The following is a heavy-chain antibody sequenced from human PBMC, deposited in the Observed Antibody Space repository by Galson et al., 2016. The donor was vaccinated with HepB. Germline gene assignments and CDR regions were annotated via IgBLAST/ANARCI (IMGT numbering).Heavy chain of an antibody. CDR3: ARDYGGNSGWFDP. D-gene: IGHD4-23*01. CDR1: GYTFITYD. V-gene: IGHV1-8*01. J-gene: IGHJ5*02. Sequence: SCKASGYTFITYDLNWVRQAPGQGLEWLGWMNPNSGDTGYAQKFQGRVTLTRNIAMSTAYMELSSLTSDDTAVYYCARDYGGNSGWFDPWGQGTLVTVSS. CDR2: MNPNSGDT.